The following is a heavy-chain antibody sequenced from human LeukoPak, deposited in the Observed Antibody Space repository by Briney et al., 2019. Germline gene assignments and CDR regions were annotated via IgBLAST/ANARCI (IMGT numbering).Heavy chain of an antibody. CDR1: GGSISSGGYS. D-gene: IGHD5-24*01. CDR2: IYHSGST. CDR3: ARDNYLSWFDP. Sequence: TLSLTCAVSGGSISSGGYSWSWIRQPPGKGLEWIGYIYHSGSTYYNPSLKSRVTISVDRSKNQFSLKLSSVTAADTAVYYCARDNYLSWFDPWGQGTLVTVSS. V-gene: IGHV4-30-2*01. J-gene: IGHJ5*02.